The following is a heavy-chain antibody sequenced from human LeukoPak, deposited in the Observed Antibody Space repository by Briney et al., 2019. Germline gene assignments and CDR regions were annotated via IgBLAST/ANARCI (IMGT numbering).Heavy chain of an antibody. CDR1: GFTFSTFA. J-gene: IGHJ5*02. CDR3: ARKVMVRGVLNWFDP. CDR2: IFPSGGEI. Sequence: GGSLRLSCAASGFTFSTFAMIWVRQPPGKGLEWVSSIFPSGGEIHYADSVRGRFTISRDNSKSTLSLQMNSLRAEDTAVYYCARKVMVRGVLNWFDPWGQGTLVTVSS. D-gene: IGHD3-10*01. V-gene: IGHV3-23*01.